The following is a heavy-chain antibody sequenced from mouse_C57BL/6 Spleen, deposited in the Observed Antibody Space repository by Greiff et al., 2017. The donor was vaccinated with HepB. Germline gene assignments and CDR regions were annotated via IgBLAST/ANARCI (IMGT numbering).Heavy chain of an antibody. Sequence: VQLQQPGAELVKPGASVKLSCKASGYTFTSYWMQWVKQRPGQGLEWIGEIDPSDSYTNYNQKFKGKATLTVDTSSSTAYMQLSSLTSEDSAVYYCARVTTVRSYFDYWGQGTTLTVSS. CDR2: IDPSDSYT. V-gene: IGHV1-50*01. CDR3: ARVTTVRSYFDY. D-gene: IGHD1-1*01. J-gene: IGHJ2*01. CDR1: GYTFTSYW.